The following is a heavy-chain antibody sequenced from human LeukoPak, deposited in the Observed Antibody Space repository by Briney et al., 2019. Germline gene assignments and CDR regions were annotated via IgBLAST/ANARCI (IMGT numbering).Heavy chain of an antibody. J-gene: IGHJ4*02. CDR3: ARVSRRYCSSTSCYTLQY. Sequence: GGSLRLSCAASGFTFSSYAMSWVRQAPGKGLEWVSAISGSGGSTYYADSVKGRFTISRDNSKNTLYLQMNSLRAEDTAVYYCARVSRRYCSSTSCYTLQYWGQGTLVTVSS. CDR2: ISGSGGST. V-gene: IGHV3-23*01. CDR1: GFTFSSYA. D-gene: IGHD2-2*02.